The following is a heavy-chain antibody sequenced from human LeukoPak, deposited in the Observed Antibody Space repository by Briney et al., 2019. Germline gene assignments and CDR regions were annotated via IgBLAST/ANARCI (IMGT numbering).Heavy chain of an antibody. Sequence: GRSLRLSCAASGFTFSSYAMHWVRQAPGKGLEWVAVISYDGSNKYYADSVKGRFTISRDNSKNTLYLQMNSLRAEDTAVYYCARDQGPYGSGSYLLDYWGQGTLVTVSS. CDR1: GFTFSSYA. D-gene: IGHD3-10*01. J-gene: IGHJ4*02. V-gene: IGHV3-30-3*01. CDR2: ISYDGSNK. CDR3: ARDQGPYGSGSYLLDY.